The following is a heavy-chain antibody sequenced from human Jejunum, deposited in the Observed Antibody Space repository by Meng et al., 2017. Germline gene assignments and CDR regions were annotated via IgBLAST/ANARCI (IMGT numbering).Heavy chain of an antibody. CDR3: ARRLSSSSSSDY. D-gene: IGHD6-13*01. V-gene: IGHV3-30*03. CDR2: ISYDGSNK. Sequence: GGSLRLSCAASGFTFSSYGMHWVRQTPGKGLEWVAVISYDGSNKYYADSVKGRFTISRDNAKNTLSLEMNSLRAEDTATYYCARRLSSSSSSDYWGQGTLVTVSS. J-gene: IGHJ4*02. CDR1: GFTFSSYG.